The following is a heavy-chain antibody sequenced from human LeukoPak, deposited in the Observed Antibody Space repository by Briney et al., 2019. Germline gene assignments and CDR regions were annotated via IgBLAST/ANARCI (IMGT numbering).Heavy chain of an antibody. CDR2: ISGSGDNT. CDR3: AKGSYYDSSGSFYFDY. Sequence: GGSQRLSCAASGFTFSSYAMSWVRQAPGKGLEWVSGISGSGDNTYYADSVKGRFTISRDNSKNTLYVQVNSLGTEDTAAYYCAKGSYYDSSGSFYFDYWGQGTLVTVSS. V-gene: IGHV3-23*01. J-gene: IGHJ4*02. CDR1: GFTFSSYA. D-gene: IGHD3-22*01.